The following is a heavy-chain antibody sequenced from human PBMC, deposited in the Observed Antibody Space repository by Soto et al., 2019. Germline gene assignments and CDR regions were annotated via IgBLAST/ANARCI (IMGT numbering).Heavy chain of an antibody. D-gene: IGHD2-15*01. CDR1: GFIFSRHW. CDR2: INQDANKK. CDR3: VSMAVVAASGFDY. Sequence: GGSLRLSCEASGFIFSRHWMSWVRQAPGKGLEWLANINQDANKKYYVDPVKGRFTISRDNAKNSLFLQMNSLRAEDTAVYYCVSMAVVAASGFDYWGQGTLVTVSS. V-gene: IGHV3-7*01. J-gene: IGHJ4*02.